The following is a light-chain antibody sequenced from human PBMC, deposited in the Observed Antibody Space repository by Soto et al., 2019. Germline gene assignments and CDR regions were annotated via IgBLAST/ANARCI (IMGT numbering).Light chain of an antibody. CDR3: QHYDSARWT. Sequence: EIVLTQSPGTLSLSPGERATLSCRASQSISSTYLTWYHQRPGQAPRLLIYDASRRATGIPDRFSGSGSGTDFSLTISRLEPEDFAVYYCQHYDSARWTFGLGPKVDIX. CDR1: QSISSTY. V-gene: IGKV3-20*01. J-gene: IGKJ1*01. CDR2: DAS.